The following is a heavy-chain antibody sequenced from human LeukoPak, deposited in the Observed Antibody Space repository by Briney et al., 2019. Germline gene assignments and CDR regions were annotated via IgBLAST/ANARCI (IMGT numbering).Heavy chain of an antibody. CDR3: ARVSLWPNNAFDL. Sequence: GASVKVSCKVSGYSVTEVAIHWVRQAPGQGLEWMGIINPSGGSTTYAQKFRGRLTMTRDMSTSTVYMELSRLRSDDTAVYYCARVSLWPNNAFDLWGQGTMVTVSS. D-gene: IGHD1/OR15-1a*01. V-gene: IGHV1-46*01. J-gene: IGHJ3*01. CDR2: INPSGGST. CDR1: GYSVTEVA.